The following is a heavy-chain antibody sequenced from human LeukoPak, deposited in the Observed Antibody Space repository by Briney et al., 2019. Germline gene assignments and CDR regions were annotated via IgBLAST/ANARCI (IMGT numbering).Heavy chain of an antibody. CDR2: IYLDGSRA. CDR3: GRAGPVTKDHFMDV. Sequence: GESLRLSCAASGFPFSTYWMSWARQSPGKGLEWVANIYLDGSRAYYVDSVKGRFTISRDNAKNSLFLQMNSLSAEDTAVYYCGRAGPVTKDHFMDVWGKGTTVTVSS. CDR1: GFPFSTYW. J-gene: IGHJ6*03. V-gene: IGHV3-7*01. D-gene: IGHD2-2*01.